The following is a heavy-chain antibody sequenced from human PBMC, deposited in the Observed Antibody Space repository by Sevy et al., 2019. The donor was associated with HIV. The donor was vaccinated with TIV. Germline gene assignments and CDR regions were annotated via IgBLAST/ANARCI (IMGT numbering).Heavy chain of an antibody. V-gene: IGHV3-48*01. J-gene: IGHJ4*02. CDR3: ASSGLLWFGELLTR. D-gene: IGHD3-10*01. CDR1: GFTFSSYS. CDR2: ISSSSSTI. Sequence: GGSLRLSCAASGFTFSSYSMNWVRQAPGKGLEWVSYISSSSSTIYYADSVKGRFTISRDNAKNSLYLQMNSLRAEDTAVYYCASSGLLWFGELLTRWGQGTLVTVSS.